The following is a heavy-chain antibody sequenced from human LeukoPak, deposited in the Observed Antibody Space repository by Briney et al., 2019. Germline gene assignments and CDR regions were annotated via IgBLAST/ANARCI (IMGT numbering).Heavy chain of an antibody. V-gene: IGHV1-18*01. D-gene: IGHD5-24*01. CDR1: GYTFTNYG. CDR2: ISAYKGNT. J-gene: IGHJ4*02. Sequence: GASVKVSCKTSGYTFTNYGINWVRQAPGQGLEWMGWISAYKGNTNYAQRFQGRVTMTTDTSTSTAYMDLRSLRSDDTAVYYCARDPRTEDGYNLRGFDYWGQGTLVTVSS. CDR3: ARDPRTEDGYNLRGFDY.